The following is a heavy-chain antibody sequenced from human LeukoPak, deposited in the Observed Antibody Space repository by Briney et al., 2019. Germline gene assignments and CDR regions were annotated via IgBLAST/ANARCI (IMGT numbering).Heavy chain of an antibody. CDR2: INAGNGNT. CDR1: GYTFTSYA. J-gene: IGHJ4*02. CDR3: ARLRYSGYAALDY. Sequence: ASVKVSCKASGYTFTSYAMHWVRQAPGQRLEWTGWINAGNGNTKYSQKFQGRVTITRDTSASTAYMELSSLRSEDTAVYYCARLRYSGYAALDYWGQGTLVTVSS. D-gene: IGHD5-12*01. V-gene: IGHV1-3*01.